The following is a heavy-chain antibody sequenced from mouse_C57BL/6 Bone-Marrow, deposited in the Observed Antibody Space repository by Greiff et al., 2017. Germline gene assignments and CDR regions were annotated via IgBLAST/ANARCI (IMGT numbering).Heavy chain of an antibody. CDR2: INSDGGST. Sequence: EVQVVESGGGLVQPGESLKLSCESNEYEFPSHDMSWVRKTPEKRLELVAAINSDGGSTYYPDTMERRFIISRDNTKRTLYLQMSSLRSEDTALYYCARQMVTTRRYFDYWGQGTTLTVSS. CDR1: EYEFPSHD. V-gene: IGHV5-2*01. J-gene: IGHJ2*01. D-gene: IGHD2-1*01. CDR3: ARQMVTTRRYFDY.